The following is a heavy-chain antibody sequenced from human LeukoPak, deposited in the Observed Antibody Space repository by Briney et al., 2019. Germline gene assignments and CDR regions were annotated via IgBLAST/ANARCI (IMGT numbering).Heavy chain of an antibody. CDR3: AKQRSEVVVAATNY. J-gene: IGHJ4*02. Sequence: GGSLRLSCAASGFTFSSYAMTWVRQAPGKGLEWVSSITGGGDTTYYADSVRGRFTISRDNSNNTLSLQTNSLRAEDTAVYYCAKQRSEVVVAATNYWGQGTLVTVSS. V-gene: IGHV3-23*01. D-gene: IGHD2-15*01. CDR1: GFTFSSYA. CDR2: ITGGGDTT.